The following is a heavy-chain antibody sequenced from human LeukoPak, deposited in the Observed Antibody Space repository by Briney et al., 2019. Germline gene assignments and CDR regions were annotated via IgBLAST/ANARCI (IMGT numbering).Heavy chain of an antibody. CDR2: VYYSGST. J-gene: IGHJ5*01. CDR3: ASSPRLTTSRFLFDS. CDR1: GDSFSNYY. D-gene: IGHD2-2*01. Sequence: SETLSLTCSVSGDSFSNYYWIWIRQPPGKGLEWIGYVYYSGSTNYNPSLKTRLHLSVDTSKNRFSLKLSSVTAADTAVYYCASSPRLTTSRFLFDSWGHGTLVTVSS. V-gene: IGHV4-59*08.